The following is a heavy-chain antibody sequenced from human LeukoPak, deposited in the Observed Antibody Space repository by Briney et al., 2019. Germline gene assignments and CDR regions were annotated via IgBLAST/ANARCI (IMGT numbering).Heavy chain of an antibody. V-gene: IGHV1-69*13. D-gene: IGHD6-13*01. CDR3: ARGNSSWSRVLDY. Sequence: GASVKVSCKTSGYTFTSYYIHWVRQAPGQGLEWMGGIIPIFGTANYAQKFQGRVTITADESTSTAYMELSSLRSEDTAVYYCARGNSSWSRVLDYWGQGTLVTVSS. CDR2: IIPIFGTA. J-gene: IGHJ4*02. CDR1: GYTFTSYY.